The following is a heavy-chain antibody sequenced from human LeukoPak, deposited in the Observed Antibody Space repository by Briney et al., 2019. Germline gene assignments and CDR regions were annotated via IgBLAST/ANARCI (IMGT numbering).Heavy chain of an antibody. J-gene: IGHJ4*02. CDR2: ISGSGGST. D-gene: IGHD3-10*01. Sequence: PGGSLRLSCAASGFTFSSYAMSWVRQAPGKGLEWVSAISGSGGSTYYADSVKGRFTISRDNSKNTLYLQMNSLRAEDTAVYYCAKDGSYGHVGGYFDYWGQGTLVTVSS. V-gene: IGHV3-23*01. CDR3: AKDGSYGHVGGYFDY. CDR1: GFTFSSYA.